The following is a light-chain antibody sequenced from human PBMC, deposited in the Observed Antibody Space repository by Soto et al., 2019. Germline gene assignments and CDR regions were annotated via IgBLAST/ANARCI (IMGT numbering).Light chain of an antibody. V-gene: IGLV2-8*01. CDR2: EVS. CDR3: SSDAGNDKYV. CDR1: SSDVGGYNY. Sequence: QSALTQPPSASGSPGQSVTISCTGNSSDVGGYNYVSWYQHHPGKAPKLMIYEVSKRPSGVPDRFSGSKSGNTASLTVPGLQADDEADYYCSSDAGNDKYVFGSGTKV. J-gene: IGLJ1*01.